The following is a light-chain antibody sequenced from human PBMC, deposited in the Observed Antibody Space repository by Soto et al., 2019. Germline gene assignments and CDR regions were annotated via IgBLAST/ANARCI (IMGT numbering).Light chain of an antibody. CDR3: QQTYTLPRT. V-gene: IGKV1-39*01. J-gene: IGKJ1*01. Sequence: DIRMTQSPSSLSASVGDRVTISCRASLTIGDSLSWFQQKVGKPPTLLIYGASALQSGVPARFSGSGSGTDFTLTISNMQREDFATYYCQQTYTLPRTFGPGTKVDI. CDR2: GAS. CDR1: LTIGDS.